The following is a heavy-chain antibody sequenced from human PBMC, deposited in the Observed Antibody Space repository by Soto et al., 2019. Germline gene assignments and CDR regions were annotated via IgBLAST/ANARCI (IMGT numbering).Heavy chain of an antibody. CDR2: IIPIFTTT. D-gene: IGHD6-13*01. Sequence: QVHLVQSGAEVKKPGSSVKVSCKASGGTFSNHAINWVRQAPGQGLEWMGRIIPIFTTTNYAQKFQGRVTITADQSPITXYMELSSLKHDDTAVYYCAREVAADGTFREDVFDIWGQGTLVTVSS. CDR1: GGTFSNHA. CDR3: AREVAADGTFREDVFDI. V-gene: IGHV1-69*12. J-gene: IGHJ3*02.